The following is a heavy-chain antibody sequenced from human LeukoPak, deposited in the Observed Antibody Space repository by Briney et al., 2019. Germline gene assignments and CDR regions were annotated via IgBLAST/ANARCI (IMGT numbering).Heavy chain of an antibody. J-gene: IGHJ3*02. Sequence: PSETLSLTCTVSGGSISSGGYYWSWIRQHPGKGLEWIGYIYYSGSTYYNPSLKSRVTISVDTSKNQFSLKLSSVTAADTAVYYCAREPGRDFWSGYRVNDALDIWGQGTMVTVSS. D-gene: IGHD3-3*01. V-gene: IGHV4-31*03. CDR2: IYYSGST. CDR1: GGSISSGGYY. CDR3: AREPGRDFWSGYRVNDALDI.